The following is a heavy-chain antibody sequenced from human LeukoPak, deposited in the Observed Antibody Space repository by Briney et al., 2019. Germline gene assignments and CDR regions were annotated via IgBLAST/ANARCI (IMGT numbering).Heavy chain of an antibody. CDR2: IRSKANSYAT. CDR1: GFTFSGSA. Sequence: GGSLRLSCAASGFTFSGSAMHWVRQASGKGLEWVGRIRSKANSYATAYAASVKGRFTISRDDSKNTAYLQMNSLKTEDTAVYYCTRLDSSGYSDAFDTWGQGTMVTVSS. D-gene: IGHD3-22*01. CDR3: TRLDSSGYSDAFDT. J-gene: IGHJ3*02. V-gene: IGHV3-73*01.